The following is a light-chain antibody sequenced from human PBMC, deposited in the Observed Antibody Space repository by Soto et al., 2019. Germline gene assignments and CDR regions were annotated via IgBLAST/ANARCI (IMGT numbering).Light chain of an antibody. CDR3: QQRSIWPLT. CDR1: QSVSSY. J-gene: IGKJ4*01. Sequence: EIVLTQSPATLSLSPGERATLSCRASQSVSSYLAWYQQKAGQAPRLLIYDVSNRATGIPARFSGSGSGTDFTLTISSLEPEDFAVYYCQQRSIWPLTFGGGTQVEIK. CDR2: DVS. V-gene: IGKV3-11*01.